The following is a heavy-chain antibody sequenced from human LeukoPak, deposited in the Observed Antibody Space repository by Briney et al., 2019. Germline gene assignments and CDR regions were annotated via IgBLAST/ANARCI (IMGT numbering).Heavy chain of an antibody. Sequence: GGSLRLSCAASDFTFSSYWMHWVRQAPGKGLVWVSRINGDGGSTTYADSVKGRFTISRDNAKNTLYPQMNSLRAEDTAMYYCARGPRIAYYGVDVWGKGTTVTVSS. J-gene: IGHJ6*04. CDR3: ARGPRIAYYGVDV. D-gene: IGHD6-13*01. CDR1: DFTFSSYW. CDR2: INGDGGST. V-gene: IGHV3-74*03.